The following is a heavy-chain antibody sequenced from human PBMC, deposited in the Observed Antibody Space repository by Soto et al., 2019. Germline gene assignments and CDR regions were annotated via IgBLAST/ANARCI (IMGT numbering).Heavy chain of an antibody. J-gene: IGHJ4*02. V-gene: IGHV3-23*01. D-gene: IGHD3-3*01. CDR1: GFTFTTYT. Sequence: EVQLLESGGHLVQPGGSLRLSCAASGFTFTTYTMNWVRQAPGLGLEWGSGILAGGTTYYADSVKGRFTVSRDHSQNRVFLQMSSLRDEGTDVYYGAKDRQPDGLWNFDFWGQRSLVTVSS. CDR2: ILAGGTT. CDR3: AKDRQPDGLWNFDF.